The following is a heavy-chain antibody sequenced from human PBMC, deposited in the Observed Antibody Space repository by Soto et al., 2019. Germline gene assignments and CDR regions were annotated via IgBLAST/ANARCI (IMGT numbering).Heavy chain of an antibody. Sequence: EVQLLESGGGLVQPGGSLRLSCTASGFTFSNYAMSWVRQAPGKGLEWVSTISGSGDSTNYADSVKGQFAISRDNSNNMLYVQMDSLRVEDTAVYYCAKENRRGYCSGGICYGYFDYWGQGTLVTASS. J-gene: IGHJ4*02. CDR2: ISGSGDST. CDR1: GFTFSNYA. D-gene: IGHD2-15*01. CDR3: AKENRRGYCSGGICYGYFDY. V-gene: IGHV3-23*01.